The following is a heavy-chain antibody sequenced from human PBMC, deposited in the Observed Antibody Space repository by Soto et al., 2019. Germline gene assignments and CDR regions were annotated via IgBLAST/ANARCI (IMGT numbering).Heavy chain of an antibody. V-gene: IGHV5-10-1*01. CDR2: IDPSDSYT. CDR1: GYSFTSYW. D-gene: IGHD1-26*01. CDR3: ARLVYGAVGATLAYYYYGMDV. J-gene: IGHJ6*02. Sequence: GESLKISCKGSGYSFTSYWISWVRQMPGKGLEWMGRIDPSDSYTNYSPSFQGHVTISADKSISTAYLQWSSLKASDTAMYYCARLVYGAVGATLAYYYYGMDVWGQGTTVTVSS.